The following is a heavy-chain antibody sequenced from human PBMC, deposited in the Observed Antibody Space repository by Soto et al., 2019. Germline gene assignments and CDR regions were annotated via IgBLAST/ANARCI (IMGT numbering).Heavy chain of an antibody. V-gene: IGHV1-69*13. Sequence: GASVKVSCKASGGTFSSYAISWVRQAPGQGLEWMGGIIPIFGTANYAQKFQGRVTITADESTSTAYMELSSLRSEDTAVYYCARGPNYYGSGSYYFDYWGQGTLVTVS. J-gene: IGHJ4*02. CDR2: IIPIFGTA. D-gene: IGHD3-10*01. CDR1: GGTFSSYA. CDR3: ARGPNYYGSGSYYFDY.